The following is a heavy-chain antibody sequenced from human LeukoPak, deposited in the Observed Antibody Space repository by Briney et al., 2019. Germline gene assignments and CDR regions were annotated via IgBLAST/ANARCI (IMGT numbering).Heavy chain of an antibody. Sequence: GASVKVSCKASGYTFTSYGISWVRQARGQGRDWMGWISAYNGNTNYAQKLQGRVTMTPDTSTSTAYMELRSLRSDDTAVYYCARVKKGEDYFDYWGQGTLVTVSS. J-gene: IGHJ4*02. CDR1: GYTFTSYG. D-gene: IGHD3-16*01. V-gene: IGHV1-18*01. CDR3: ARVKKGEDYFDY. CDR2: ISAYNGNT.